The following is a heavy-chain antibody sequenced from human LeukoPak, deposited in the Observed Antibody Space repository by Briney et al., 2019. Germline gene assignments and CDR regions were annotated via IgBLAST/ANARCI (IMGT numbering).Heavy chain of an antibody. CDR3: TTTVDYSTSRSYFDY. V-gene: IGHV3-15*01. J-gene: IGHJ4*02. D-gene: IGHD6-6*01. CDR2: IKSKTDGETT. Sequence: GGSLRLSCAASGFTFSNTWMSWVRQVPGEGLEWVARIKSKTDGETTDYAAPVKGRFTISRDDSRDTLYLQMNSLNTEDTAVYYCTTTVDYSTSRSYFDYWGQGTLVTVSS. CDR1: GFTFSNTW.